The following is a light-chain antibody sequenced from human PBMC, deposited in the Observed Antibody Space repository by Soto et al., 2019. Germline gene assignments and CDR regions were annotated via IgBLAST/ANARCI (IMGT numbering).Light chain of an antibody. Sequence: QSALTQPPSASGSPGQSVTISCTGTSSDVGGYNYVSWYQQYPGRAPKLMIYEVTKRPSGVPDRFSGSKSGNTASLTVSGLQAEDKADYYCSSYAASNNFYFVFGGGTKVTVL. CDR3: SSYAASNNFYFV. V-gene: IGLV2-8*01. CDR2: EVT. CDR1: SSDVGGYNY. J-gene: IGLJ3*02.